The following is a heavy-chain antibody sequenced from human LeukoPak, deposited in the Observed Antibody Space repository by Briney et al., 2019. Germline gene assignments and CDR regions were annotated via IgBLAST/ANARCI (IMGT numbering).Heavy chain of an antibody. CDR2: ISSSGSTI. V-gene: IGHV3-11*01. D-gene: IGHD2-15*01. J-gene: IGHJ4*02. CDR1: GFTFSDYY. Sequence: PGGSLRLSCAASGFTFSDYYMSWIRQAPGKGLEWVSYISSSGSTIYYADSVKGRFTISRDNAKNSLYLQMNSLIAEDTAVYYCARGGYCSGGSCYSPLQQTDYWGQGTLVTVSS. CDR3: ARGGYCSGGSCYSPLQQTDY.